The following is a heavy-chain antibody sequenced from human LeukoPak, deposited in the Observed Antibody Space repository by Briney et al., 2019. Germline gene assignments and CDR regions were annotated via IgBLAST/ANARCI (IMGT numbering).Heavy chain of an antibody. Sequence: GGSLGLSCAASGFIVDDYAMHWVRQAPGKGLEWVSSISWNSRTIAYADSVKGRFTIARDNGKNSLYLQMNSLRSEDTALYYCAKDKSSTTKYYGMDVWGQGTTVTVSS. CDR1: GFIVDDYA. J-gene: IGHJ6*02. V-gene: IGHV3-9*01. D-gene: IGHD2/OR15-2a*01. CDR3: AKDKSSTTKYYGMDV. CDR2: ISWNSRTI.